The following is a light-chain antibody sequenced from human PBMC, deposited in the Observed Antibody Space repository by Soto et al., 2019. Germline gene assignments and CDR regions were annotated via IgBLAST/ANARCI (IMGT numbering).Light chain of an antibody. CDR1: QSVFSNSNNKKY. J-gene: IGKJ1*01. CDR2: WAS. Sequence: DIVMTQSADSLAVSLGERATINCKSSQSVFSNSNNKKYLAWYQQKPGQPPKLLIHWASIRESGVPDRFSGSGSGTDFTLTINSLQAEDVAVYYCQQYYSTPWTFGQGTKVESK. V-gene: IGKV4-1*01. CDR3: QQYYSTPWT.